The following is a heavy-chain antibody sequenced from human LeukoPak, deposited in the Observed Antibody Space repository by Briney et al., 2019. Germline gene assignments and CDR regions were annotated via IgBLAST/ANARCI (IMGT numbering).Heavy chain of an antibody. J-gene: IGHJ1*01. Sequence: PGGSLRLSCTVSGFTVSSNSMSWVRQAPGKGLEWVSFIYSDNTHYADSVKGRFTVTRDNSRNTLHLQMNSLRVEDTGVYYCAKDDAWGRFYHWGQGTLVTVSS. CDR3: AKDDAWGRFYH. CDR2: IYSDNT. CDR1: GFTVSSNS. D-gene: IGHD3-16*01. V-gene: IGHV3-53*01.